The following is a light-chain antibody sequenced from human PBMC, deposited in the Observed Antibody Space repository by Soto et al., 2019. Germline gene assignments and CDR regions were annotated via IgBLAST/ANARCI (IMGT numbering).Light chain of an antibody. CDR3: QSYDRSRGGSVL. Sequence: QSVLTQPPSVCGAPGQRVTISCTRSSSNIGADFDVHWYQQHPGTAPRLLIYGDSDRPSGVPDRFSGSKSGTSASLVITGLQAEDEADYYCQSYDRSRGGSVLFGGGTKVTVL. V-gene: IGLV1-40*01. CDR1: SSNIGADFD. J-gene: IGLJ2*01. CDR2: GDS.